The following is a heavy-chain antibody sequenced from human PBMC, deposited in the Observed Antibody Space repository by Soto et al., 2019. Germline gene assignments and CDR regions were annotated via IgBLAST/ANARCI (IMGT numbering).Heavy chain of an antibody. CDR3: TAKGIVGAINWFDP. CDR1: GFTFSSYA. J-gene: IGHJ5*02. CDR2: ISGSGGST. Sequence: GGSLRVSCAASGFTFSSYAMSWVRQAPGKGLEWVSAISGSGGSTYYADSVKGRFTISRDNSKNTLYLQMNSLRAEDTAVYYCTAKGIVGAINWFDPWGQGILVTVSS. D-gene: IGHD1-26*01. V-gene: IGHV3-23*01.